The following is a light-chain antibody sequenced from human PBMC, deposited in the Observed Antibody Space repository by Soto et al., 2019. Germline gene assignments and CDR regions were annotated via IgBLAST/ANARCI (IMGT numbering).Light chain of an antibody. Sequence: EIVLTQSPGTLSLSPGERATLSCRASQSVSSSYLAWYQQKPGQAPRLLIYDTSTRATGIPDRFSGSGSGTDFTLTISRQEPEDLAVYYCQQFDSPPLFGPGTKVDIK. J-gene: IGKJ3*01. CDR3: QQFDSPPL. CDR2: DTS. V-gene: IGKV3-20*01. CDR1: QSVSSSY.